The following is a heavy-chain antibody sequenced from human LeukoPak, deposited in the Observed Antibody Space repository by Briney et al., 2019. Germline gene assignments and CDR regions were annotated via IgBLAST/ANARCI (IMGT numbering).Heavy chain of an antibody. J-gene: IGHJ4*02. CDR2: ITGSGGNT. Sequence: GASLRLSCAASGFTFSNYAMSWVRQAPGKGLEWVSAITGSGGNTYYADSAKGRFTISRDNSKNTVFLQMNSLRAEDTAVYYCAKWGDYDALTGYYVSDYWGQGTLVTVSS. CDR1: GFTFSNYA. V-gene: IGHV3-23*01. CDR3: AKWGDYDALTGYYVSDY. D-gene: IGHD3-9*01.